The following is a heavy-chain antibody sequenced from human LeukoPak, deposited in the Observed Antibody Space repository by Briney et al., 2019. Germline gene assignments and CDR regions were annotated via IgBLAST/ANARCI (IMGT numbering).Heavy chain of an antibody. CDR3: ARDEGYCSSTSCSTIGNWFDP. Sequence: GASVKVSCKASGYTFTGYYMHWVRQAPGQGLEWVGWINPYSGGTNYAQKFQGRVTMTRDTSISTAYMELSRLRSDDTAVYYCARDEGYCSSTSCSTIGNWFDPWGQGTLVTVSS. D-gene: IGHD2-2*02. CDR1: GYTFTGYY. CDR2: INPYSGGT. V-gene: IGHV1-2*02. J-gene: IGHJ5*02.